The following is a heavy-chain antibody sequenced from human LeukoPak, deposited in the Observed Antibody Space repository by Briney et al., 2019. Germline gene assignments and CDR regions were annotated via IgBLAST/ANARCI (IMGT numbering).Heavy chain of an antibody. J-gene: IGHJ4*02. D-gene: IGHD4-17*01. CDR2: ISAYNGNT. V-gene: IGHV1-18*01. Sequence: GASVKVSCKASGYTFTSYGISWVRQAPGQGLEWMGWISAYNGNTNYAQKLQGRVTMTTDTSTSTAYMELRSLRSEDTAVYYCARAEGYGDTLGFDYWGQGTLVTVSS. CDR3: ARAEGYGDTLGFDY. CDR1: GYTFTSYG.